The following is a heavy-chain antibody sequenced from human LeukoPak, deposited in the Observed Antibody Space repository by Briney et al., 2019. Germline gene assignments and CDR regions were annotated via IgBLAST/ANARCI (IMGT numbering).Heavy chain of an antibody. V-gene: IGHV1-2*02. Sequence: APVKVSCKASGYTFTGYYMHWVRQAPGQGLEAMGWINGNSGGTKYAQKFQGRVTMTRDTSISTAYMELNRLRSDDTAVYYCARGDDYIWGSAFNWFDPWGQGTLVTVSS. CDR1: GYTFTGYY. D-gene: IGHD3-16*01. J-gene: IGHJ5*02. CDR3: ARGDDYIWGSAFNWFDP. CDR2: INGNSGGT.